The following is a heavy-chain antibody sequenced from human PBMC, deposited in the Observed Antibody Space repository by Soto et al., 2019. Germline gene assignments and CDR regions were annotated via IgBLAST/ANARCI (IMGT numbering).Heavy chain of an antibody. CDR1: GGSISSYY. J-gene: IGHJ4*02. V-gene: IGHV4-59*08. D-gene: IGHD3-16*01. CDR2: IYYSGST. Sequence: SETLSLTCTVSGGSISSYYWSWVRQPPGKGLEWIGYIYYSGSTNYSPSLKSRVTISVDTSKNQFSLKLSSVTAADTAVYYCARHIGGTGPDFDYWGQGTLVTVS. CDR3: ARHIGGTGPDFDY.